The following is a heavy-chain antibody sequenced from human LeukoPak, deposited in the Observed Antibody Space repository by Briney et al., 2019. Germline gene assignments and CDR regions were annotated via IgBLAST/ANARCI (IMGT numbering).Heavy chain of an antibody. CDR3: AGGIGTTVRGYFDF. V-gene: IGHV4-30-2*06. J-gene: IGHJ4*02. Sequence: SETLSLTCTVSSGSIINSDLYWSWIGQSPGKGLEWIGYIYHSTNTYYNPSLNTRVTMSVDTSKNQFSLRLTSVTAADTAVYYCAGGIGTTVRGYFDFWGQGTQVTVSS. CDR1: SGSIINSDLY. CDR2: IYHSTNT. D-gene: IGHD4-11*01.